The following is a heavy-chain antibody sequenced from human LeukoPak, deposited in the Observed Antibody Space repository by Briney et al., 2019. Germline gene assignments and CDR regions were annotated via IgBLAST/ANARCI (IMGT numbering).Heavy chain of an antibody. CDR1: GYTFTSYD. V-gene: IGHV1-8*01. CDR3: ARGRLTRGYSSGWLEYYFDY. Sequence: ASVKVSCKASGYTFTSYDINWVRQATGQGLEWMGWMNPNSGNTGYAQKFQGRVTMTRNTSISTAYMELGSLRSEDTAVYYCARGRLTRGYSSGWLEYYFDYWGQGTLVTVSS. J-gene: IGHJ4*02. D-gene: IGHD6-19*01. CDR2: MNPNSGNT.